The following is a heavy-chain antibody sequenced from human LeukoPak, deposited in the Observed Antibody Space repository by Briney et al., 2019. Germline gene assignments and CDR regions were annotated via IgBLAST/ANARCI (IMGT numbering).Heavy chain of an antibody. D-gene: IGHD7-27*01. V-gene: IGHV4-34*09. CDR1: VGSFSGYY. J-gene: IGHJ3*02. Sequence: SETLSLTRAVYVGSFSGYYWSWIRQPPRKGQEGIGYIYYSGSTYYNPSLKSRVTISVDTSKNQFSLKLSSVTAADTAVYYCARGPLLLSLGKAFDIWGQGTMVTVSS. CDR2: IYYSGST. CDR3: ARGPLLLSLGKAFDI.